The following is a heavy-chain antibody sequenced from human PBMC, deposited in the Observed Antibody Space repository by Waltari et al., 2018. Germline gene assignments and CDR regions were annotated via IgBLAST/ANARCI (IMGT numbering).Heavy chain of an antibody. J-gene: IGHJ4*02. CDR3: ARATNHAFDN. Sequence: EVQVVESGGGLVQPGGSLRLSCAPSGFAFSSSWISWLRQAPGQGLGWVANIKEGGIAQYYLDAVSGRFTISRDNTKNSLFLQMNSLRAEDTAVYFCARATNHAFDNWGQGTLVTVSS. CDR1: GFAFSSSW. CDR2: IKEGGIAQ. V-gene: IGHV3-7*01.